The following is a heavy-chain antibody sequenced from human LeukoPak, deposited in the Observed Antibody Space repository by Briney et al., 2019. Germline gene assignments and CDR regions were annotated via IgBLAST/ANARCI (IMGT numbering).Heavy chain of an antibody. CDR3: ARLLYYYDSSGYYYDGYYFDC. Sequence: SETLSLTCTVSGGSIISSSYYWGWIRQPPGKGLEWIGSIYYSGSTYYNPSLKSRVTISVDTSKNQFSLKLSSVTAADTAVYYCARLLYYYDSSGYYYDGYYFDCWGQGTLATVSS. D-gene: IGHD3-22*01. CDR2: IYYSGST. V-gene: IGHV4-39*01. CDR1: GGSIISSSYY. J-gene: IGHJ4*02.